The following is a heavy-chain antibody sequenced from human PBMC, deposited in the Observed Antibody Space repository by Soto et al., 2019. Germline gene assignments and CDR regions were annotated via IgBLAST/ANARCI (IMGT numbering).Heavy chain of an antibody. CDR1: GYTFTSYG. D-gene: IGHD2-2*01. V-gene: IGHV1-18*01. Sequence: QVQLVQSGAEVKKPGASVKVSCKASGYTFTSYGISWVRQAPGQGLEWMGWISAYNGNTNYAQKLQGRVTMTTDTSTSTAYMELRSLRSDDTAVYYCARDLVVVPAALENWFDPWGQGTLVTVSS. CDR3: ARDLVVVPAALENWFDP. CDR2: ISAYNGNT. J-gene: IGHJ5*02.